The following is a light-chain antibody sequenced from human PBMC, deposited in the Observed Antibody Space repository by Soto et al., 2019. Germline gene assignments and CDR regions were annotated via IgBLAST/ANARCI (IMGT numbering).Light chain of an antibody. CDR3: MQSLQTPLT. CDR2: LGS. CDR1: QSLLESNRYNC. Sequence: DIVMTQSPLSLPVTPGEPASISCRASQSLLESNRYNCLEWYLQKPGQSPQLLIDLGSNRASGVPDRFSGSGSGRDFTLKISRVEAEDVGVYYCMQSLQTPLTFGQGTKVEIK. V-gene: IGKV2-28*01. J-gene: IGKJ1*01.